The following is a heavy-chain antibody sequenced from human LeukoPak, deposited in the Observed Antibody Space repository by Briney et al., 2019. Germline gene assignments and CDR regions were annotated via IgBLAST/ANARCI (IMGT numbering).Heavy chain of an antibody. D-gene: IGHD6-19*01. Sequence: GGSLRLSCAASGFTFSSFAMTWVRQAAGKGLEWVSTITGSGGGTSYADSVKGRFAISRDNAKNSLYLQMNSLRAEDTAVYYCARDAVIQWLARSYYYTDVWGKGTTVTVSS. V-gene: IGHV3-23*01. CDR3: ARDAVIQWLARSYYYTDV. CDR2: ITGSGGGT. J-gene: IGHJ6*03. CDR1: GFTFSSFA.